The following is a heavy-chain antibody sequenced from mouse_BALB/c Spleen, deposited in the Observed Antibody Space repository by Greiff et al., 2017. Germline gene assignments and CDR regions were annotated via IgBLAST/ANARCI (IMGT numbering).Heavy chain of an antibody. CDR3: ARQFSGGFAY. CDR1: GFNIKDTY. J-gene: IGHJ3*01. CDR2: IDPANGNT. Sequence: EVKLQESGAELVKPGASVKLSCTASGFNIKDTYMHWVKQRPEQGLEWIGRIDPANGNTKYDPKFQGKATITADTSSNTAYLQLSSLTSEDTAVYYCARQFSGGFAYWGQGTLVTVSA. D-gene: IGHD1-3*01. V-gene: IGHV14-3*02.